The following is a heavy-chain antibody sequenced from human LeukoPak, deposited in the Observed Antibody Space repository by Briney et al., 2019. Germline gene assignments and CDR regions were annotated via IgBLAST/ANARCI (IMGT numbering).Heavy chain of an antibody. V-gene: IGHV1-46*01. CDR2: INPSGGST. J-gene: IGHJ3*02. CDR1: GYIFTSYY. D-gene: IGHD3-22*01. CDR3: ARPNYDSSSGYRAHDVFDI. Sequence: GASVKVSCKASGYIFTSYYMHWVRQAPGQGLEWMGIINPSGGSTSYAQKFQGRVTMTRDMSTSTVYMELSSLRSEDTAVYYCARPNYDSSSGYRAHDVFDIWGQGTMVTVSS.